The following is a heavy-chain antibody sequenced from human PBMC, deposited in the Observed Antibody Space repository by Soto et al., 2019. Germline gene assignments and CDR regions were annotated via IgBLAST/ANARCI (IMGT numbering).Heavy chain of an antibody. V-gene: IGHV1-46*01. D-gene: IGHD2-21*01. J-gene: IGHJ5*02. CDR1: GYTFTSYY. CDR3: ATTTFPNWFDP. Sequence: ASVKVSCKTSGYTFTSYYMHWVRQAPGQGLEWMGIINPSGGSTSYAQKFQGRVTMTRDTSTSTAYMELRSLRSDDTAVYYCATTTFPNWFDPWGQGTLVTVSS. CDR2: INPSGGST.